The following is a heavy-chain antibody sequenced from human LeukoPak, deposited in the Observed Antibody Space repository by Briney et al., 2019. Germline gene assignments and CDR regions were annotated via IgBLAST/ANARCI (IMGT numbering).Heavy chain of an antibody. CDR1: GFTLSSYG. V-gene: IGHV3-30*19. Sequence: GGSLRLSCAASGFTLSSYGMHWVRQAPGKGLEWVAVISYDGSNKYYADSVKGRFTISRDNSKNTLYLQMNSLRAEDTAVYYCAREWNIVVVVAATPYYWGQGTLVTVSS. CDR3: AREWNIVVVVAATPYY. D-gene: IGHD2-15*01. J-gene: IGHJ4*02. CDR2: ISYDGSNK.